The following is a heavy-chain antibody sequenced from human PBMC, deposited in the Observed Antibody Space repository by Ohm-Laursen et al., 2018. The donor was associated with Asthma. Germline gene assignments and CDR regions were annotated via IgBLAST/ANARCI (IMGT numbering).Heavy chain of an antibody. Sequence: TLSLTCTVSGVSISSYYWSWIRQPPGKGLEWIGYIYYSGSTNYNPSLKSRVTISVDTSKNQFSLKLSSVTAADTAVYYCDVSSGDYYHSLDIWGQGTMVTVSS. CDR2: IYYSGST. CDR3: DVSSGDYYHSLDI. D-gene: IGHD1-26*01. V-gene: IGHV4-59*01. J-gene: IGHJ3*02. CDR1: GVSISSYY.